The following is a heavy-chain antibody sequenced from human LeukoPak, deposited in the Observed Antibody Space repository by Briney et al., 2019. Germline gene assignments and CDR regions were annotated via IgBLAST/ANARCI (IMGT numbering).Heavy chain of an antibody. CDR2: ISSSSSYI. CDR3: AKDGALLRWPVYYFDY. Sequence: GGSLRLSCAVSGLTFSNFKMNWVRQAPGKGLEWVSSISSSSSYIYYADSVKGRFTISRDNSKNTLYLQMNSLRAEDTAVYYCAKDGALLRWPVYYFDYWGQGTLVTVSS. D-gene: IGHD4-23*01. V-gene: IGHV3-21*04. CDR1: GLTFSNFK. J-gene: IGHJ4*02.